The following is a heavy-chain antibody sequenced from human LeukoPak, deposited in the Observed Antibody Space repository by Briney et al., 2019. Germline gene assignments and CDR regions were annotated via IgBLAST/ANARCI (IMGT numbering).Heavy chain of an antibody. D-gene: IGHD2-15*01. CDR1: GGSISSGGYY. J-gene: IGHJ3*02. CDR2: IYYSGST. V-gene: IGHV4-31*03. CDR3: ARDLSWWRDCSGGKCYPEWHAFDI. Sequence: SETLSLTCTVSGGSISSGGYYWSWIRQHPGKVLEWIGYIYYSGSTYYNPSLKSRVTISVDTSKNQFSLKLSSVTAADTAVYYCARDLSWWRDCSGGKCYPEWHAFDIWGQGTMVTVSS.